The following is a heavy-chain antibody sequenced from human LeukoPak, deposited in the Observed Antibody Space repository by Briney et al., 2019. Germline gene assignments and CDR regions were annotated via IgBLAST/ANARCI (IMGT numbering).Heavy chain of an antibody. CDR3: ARGRGYCSGGSCYGRHYFDY. D-gene: IGHD2-15*01. CDR2: INHSGST. CDR1: GGSFSGYY. V-gene: IGHV4-34*01. J-gene: IGHJ4*02. Sequence: PSETLSLTCAVYGGSFSGYYWSWIRQPPGKGLEWIGEINHSGSTNYNPSLKSRVTISVDTSKNQFPLKLSSVTAADTAVYYCARGRGYCSGGSCYGRHYFDYWGQGTLVTVSS.